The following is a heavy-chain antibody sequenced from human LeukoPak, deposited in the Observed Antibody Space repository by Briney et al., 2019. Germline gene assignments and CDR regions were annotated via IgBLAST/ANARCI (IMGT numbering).Heavy chain of an antibody. CDR3: AKDGSGWFGYGMDV. J-gene: IGHJ6*02. CDR1: GFTFDDYA. V-gene: IGHV3-9*01. D-gene: IGHD6-19*01. Sequence: GRSLRLSCAASGFTFDDYAMHWVRQAPGKGLEWVSGISWNSGSIGYADSVKGRFTISRDNAKNSLYLQMSSLRAEDTALYYCAKDGSGWFGYGMDVWGQGTTVTVSS. CDR2: ISWNSGSI.